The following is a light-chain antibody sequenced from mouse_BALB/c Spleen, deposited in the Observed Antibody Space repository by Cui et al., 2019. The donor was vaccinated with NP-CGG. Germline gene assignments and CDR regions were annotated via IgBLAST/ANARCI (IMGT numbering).Light chain of an antibody. CDR1: TRAGTTSNY. Sequence: QAVVTQESALTTPPGETVTLTCRPSTRAGTTSNYANWVQEKPDHLFTGLIGGTNNRAPGVPARFSASLIGDKAALTITGAQTEDEAIYFCALWYSNHWVFGGGTKLTVL. J-gene: IGLJ1*01. V-gene: IGLV1*01. CDR3: ALWYSNHWV. CDR2: GTN.